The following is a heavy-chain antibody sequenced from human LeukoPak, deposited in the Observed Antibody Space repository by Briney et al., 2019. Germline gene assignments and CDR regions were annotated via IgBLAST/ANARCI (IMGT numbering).Heavy chain of an antibody. D-gene: IGHD6-13*01. CDR2: IYSGGST. V-gene: IGHV3-53*01. Sequence: PGGSLRLCCAASGLIVSSNYMSWVRQAPGKGLEWVSVIYSGGSTYYADSVKGRFTISRDNSKNTLYLQMNSLRAEDTAVYYCARHNSSSWYYFDYWGQGTLVTVSS. CDR1: GLIVSSNY. J-gene: IGHJ4*02. CDR3: ARHNSSSWYYFDY.